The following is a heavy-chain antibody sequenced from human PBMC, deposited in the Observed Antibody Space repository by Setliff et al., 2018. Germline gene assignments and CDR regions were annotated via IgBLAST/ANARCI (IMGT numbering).Heavy chain of an antibody. J-gene: IGHJ6*03. D-gene: IGHD1-26*01. CDR2: IGPYNGDT. CDR3: ARSPPNRGVGQGHHMDV. CDR1: GYIFNTFG. Sequence: GASVKVSCKASGYIFNTFGISWVRRAPGQGLEWIGWIGPYNGDTKYAQKLQDRVTMTIDTSTSTAYVEVRSLRSDDTALYYCARSPPNRGVGQGHHMDVWGKGTSVTVSS. V-gene: IGHV1-18*01.